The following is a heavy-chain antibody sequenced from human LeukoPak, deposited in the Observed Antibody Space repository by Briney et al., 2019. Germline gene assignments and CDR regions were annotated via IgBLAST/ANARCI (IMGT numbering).Heavy chain of an antibody. J-gene: IGHJ6*02. CDR1: GFTFSSYW. Sequence: GGSLRLSCAASGFTFSSYWMHWVRQAPGKGLVWVSRINSDGSSTSYADSVKGRFTISRDNAKNTLYLQMNSLRAEDTAVYYCARDDCSSTSCYYYYYGMDVWGQGITVTVSS. D-gene: IGHD2-2*01. CDR2: INSDGSST. V-gene: IGHV3-74*01. CDR3: ARDDCSSTSCYYYYYGMDV.